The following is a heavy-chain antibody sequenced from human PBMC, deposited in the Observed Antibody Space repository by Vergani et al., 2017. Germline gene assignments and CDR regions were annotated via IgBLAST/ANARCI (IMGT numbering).Heavy chain of an antibody. J-gene: IGHJ6*03. D-gene: IGHD5-18*01. Sequence: EVQLVQSGAEVKKPGESLKISCKGSGHSFTSYWIGWVRQMPGKGLEWMGIIYPGDSDTRYSPSFQGQVTISADKSISTAYLQWSSLKASDTAMYYCARGRDSSRYYYYYYMDVWGKGTTVTVSS. CDR3: ARGRDSSRYYYYYYMDV. CDR1: GHSFTSYW. V-gene: IGHV5-51*01. CDR2: IYPGDSDT.